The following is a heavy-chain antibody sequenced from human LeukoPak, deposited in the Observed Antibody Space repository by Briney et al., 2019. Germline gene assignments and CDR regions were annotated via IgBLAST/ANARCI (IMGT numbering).Heavy chain of an antibody. D-gene: IGHD1-26*01. CDR3: ASGSYSNWFDP. CDR1: GGTFSSYA. Sequence: GASVKVSCRASGGTFSSYAISWVRQAPGQGLEWMGGIIPIFGTANYAQKFQGRVTITADESTSTAYMELRSLRSDDTAVYYCASGSYSNWFDPWGQGTLVTVSS. J-gene: IGHJ5*02. V-gene: IGHV1-69*13. CDR2: IIPIFGTA.